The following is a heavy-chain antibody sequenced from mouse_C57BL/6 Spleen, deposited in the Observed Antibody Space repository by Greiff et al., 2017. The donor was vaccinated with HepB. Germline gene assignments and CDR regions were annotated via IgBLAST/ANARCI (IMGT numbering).Heavy chain of an antibody. D-gene: IGHD1-1*01. V-gene: IGHV1-82*01. CDR2: IYPGDGDT. CDR3: ARSPNYYGSSHWYFDV. J-gene: IGHJ1*03. Sequence: VKLVESGPELVKPGASVKISCKASGYAFSSSWMNWVKQRPGKGLEWIGRIYPGDGDTNYNGKFKGKATLTADKSSSTAYMQLSSLTSEDSAVYFCARSPNYYGSSHWYFDVWGTGTTVTVSS. CDR1: GYAFSSSW.